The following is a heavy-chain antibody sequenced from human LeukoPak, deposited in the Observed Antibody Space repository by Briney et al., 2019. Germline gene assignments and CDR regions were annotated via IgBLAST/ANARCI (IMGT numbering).Heavy chain of an antibody. J-gene: IGHJ6*02. CDR3: ARADYYGSPGHFGMDV. CDR2: IGGSGVTK. CDR1: GFTFSNYE. V-gene: IGHV3-48*03. D-gene: IGHD3-10*01. Sequence: GGSLRLSCAASGFTFSNYEMNWVRQAPGRGTEWISYIGGSGVTKRYADSVKGRFSISRDNAKNSLDLQMNSLRVEDTGVYYCARADYYGSPGHFGMDVWGRGTTVTVSS.